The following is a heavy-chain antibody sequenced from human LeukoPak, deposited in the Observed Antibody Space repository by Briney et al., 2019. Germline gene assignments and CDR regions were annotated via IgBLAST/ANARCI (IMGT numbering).Heavy chain of an antibody. D-gene: IGHD6-19*01. CDR3: VRRGDASSGWGDHDF. V-gene: IGHV3-23*01. CDR1: GFTFNRNA. CDR2: IGGSGDKT. Sequence: GGSLRLSCAASGFTFNRNAISWVRQAPGKGLEWVSTIGGSGDKTFYADSVKGRFTISRDNSKNMVHLQMNSLAGEDTALYYCVRRGDASSGWGDHDFWGQGALVTVSS. J-gene: IGHJ4*02.